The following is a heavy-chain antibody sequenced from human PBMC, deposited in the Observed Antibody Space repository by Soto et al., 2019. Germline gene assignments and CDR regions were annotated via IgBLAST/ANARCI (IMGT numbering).Heavy chain of an antibody. J-gene: IGHJ4*02. CDR2: ITEAGGGI. V-gene: IGHV3-23*01. CDR3: SQNLPVRGIFCWCTPAD. D-gene: IGHD6-13*01. Sequence: VHLLESGGGFVQPGGSLKLSCVASGFSFGNSPMSWVRQAPGRGLEWVSAITEAGGGIYYATSVKGRFVVSRDTSKNTPLLEMNDLRVDDTATQSCSQNLPVRGIFCWCTPADWVQGAVVTVSS. CDR1: GFSFGNSP.